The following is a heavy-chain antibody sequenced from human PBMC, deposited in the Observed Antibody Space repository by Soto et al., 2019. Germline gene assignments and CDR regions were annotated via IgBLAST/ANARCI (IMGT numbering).Heavy chain of an antibody. J-gene: IGHJ6*04. CDR2: IYYSGST. Sequence: SETLSLTCTVSGGSISSGDYYWSWIRQPPGKGLEWIGYIYYSGSTYYNPSLKSRVTISVDTSKNQFSLKLSSVTAADTAVYYCARDGGSGCNSPNNYYGMDVGGKGTTVPVSS. V-gene: IGHV4-30-4*01. CDR1: GGSISSGDYY. D-gene: IGHD6-19*01. CDR3: ARDGGSGCNSPNNYYGMDV.